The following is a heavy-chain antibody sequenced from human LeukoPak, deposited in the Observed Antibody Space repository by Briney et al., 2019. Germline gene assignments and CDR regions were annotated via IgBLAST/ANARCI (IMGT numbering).Heavy chain of an antibody. D-gene: IGHD1-7*01. Sequence: GGSLRLSCAASGFTFSSYSINWVRQAPGKGLEWVSSIDSSSSYIYYADSVKGRFTISRDNAKNSLFLQMNSLRVEDTAVYYCARPGITGTMGYGAFDIWGQGTRVTISS. CDR3: ARPGITGTMGYGAFDI. J-gene: IGHJ3*02. CDR1: GFTFSSYS. CDR2: IDSSSSYI. V-gene: IGHV3-21*01.